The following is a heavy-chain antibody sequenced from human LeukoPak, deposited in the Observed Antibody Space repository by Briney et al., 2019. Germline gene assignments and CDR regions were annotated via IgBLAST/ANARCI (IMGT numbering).Heavy chain of an antibody. D-gene: IGHD2-2*01. J-gene: IGHJ6*03. CDR1: GYSFSNYL. CDR3: ARQKCDSASCYYYYMDV. CDR2: IYPGDSDI. V-gene: IGHV5-51*01. Sequence: GASLNISCRASGYSFSNYLIGLVRHMPGKRLELMGIIYPGDSDIRYGPSFQGQVTISADKSISTVYLQWSSLKASDTAIYYCARQKCDSASCYYYYMDVWGRGTTVSVSS.